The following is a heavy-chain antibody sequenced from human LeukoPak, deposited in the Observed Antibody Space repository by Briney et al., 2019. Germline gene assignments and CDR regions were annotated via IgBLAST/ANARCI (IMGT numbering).Heavy chain of an antibody. CDR2: IYYSGST. CDR3: ARDGCLRGLCLPWAFDI. D-gene: IGHD3-10*01. CDR1: GGSISSGGYY. Sequence: PSQTLSLTCTVSGGSISSGGYYWSWIRQHPGKGLEWIGYIYYSGSTYYNPSLKSRVTTSVDTSKNQFSLKLSSVTAADTAVYYCARDGCLRGLCLPWAFDIWGQGTMVTVSS. V-gene: IGHV4-31*03. J-gene: IGHJ3*02.